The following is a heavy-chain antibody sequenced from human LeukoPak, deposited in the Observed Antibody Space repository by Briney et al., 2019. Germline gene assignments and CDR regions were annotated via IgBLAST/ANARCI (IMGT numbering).Heavy chain of an antibody. V-gene: IGHV4-59*08. CDR2: IYYSGST. CDR3: ARGLDYYGMDV. J-gene: IGHJ6*02. CDR1: GGPISSYY. Sequence: SETLSLTCTVSGGPISSYYWSWIRQPPGKGLEWIGYIYYSGSTNYNPSLKSRVTISVDTSKNQFSLKLSSVTAADTAVYYCARGLDYYGMDVWGQGTTVTVSS.